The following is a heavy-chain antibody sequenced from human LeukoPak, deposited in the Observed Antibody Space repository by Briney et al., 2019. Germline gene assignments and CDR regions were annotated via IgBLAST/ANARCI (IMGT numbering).Heavy chain of an antibody. CDR3: ARDRADAFDI. J-gene: IGHJ3*02. V-gene: IGHV1-46*01. Sequence: ASVKVSCKASGYTFTSYYMHWVRQAPGQGLEWMGIINPSGGSTSYAQKFQGRVTMTRDTSISTAYMELSRLRSDDTAVYYCARDRADAFDIWGQGTMVTVSS. CDR2: INPSGGST. CDR1: GYTFTSYY.